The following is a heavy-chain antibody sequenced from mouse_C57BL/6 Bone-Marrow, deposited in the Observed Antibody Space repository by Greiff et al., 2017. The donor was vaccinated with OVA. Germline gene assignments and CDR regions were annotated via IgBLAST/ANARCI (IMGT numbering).Heavy chain of an antibody. J-gene: IGHJ3*01. D-gene: IGHD1-1*01. CDR2: IHPNSGST. CDR1: GYTFTSYW. Sequence: VQLQQPGAELVKPGASVTLSCKASGYTFTSYWMHWVKQRPGQGLEWIGMIHPNSGSTNYNEKFKSKATLTVDKSSITAYMQLSSLTSEDSAVYYCAPHYYGSPWFAYWGQGTLVTVSA. V-gene: IGHV1-64*01. CDR3: APHYYGSPWFAY.